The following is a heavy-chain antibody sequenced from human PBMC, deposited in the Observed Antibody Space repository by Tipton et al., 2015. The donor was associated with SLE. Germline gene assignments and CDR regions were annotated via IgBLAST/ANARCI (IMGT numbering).Heavy chain of an antibody. D-gene: IGHD1-1*01. CDR2: IYNSGNT. V-gene: IGHV4-39*01. J-gene: IGHJ6*02. Sequence: TLSLTCSVSGGSVSSSNSYWGWIRQPPGKGLEWIGNIYNSGNTYFSPSLNSRVTISVDRSKNQFSLELTSVTAADTAMYFCARGSTDKDHHYYALDVWGQGTTVTVSS. CDR1: GGSVSSSNSY. CDR3: ARGSTDKDHHYYALDV.